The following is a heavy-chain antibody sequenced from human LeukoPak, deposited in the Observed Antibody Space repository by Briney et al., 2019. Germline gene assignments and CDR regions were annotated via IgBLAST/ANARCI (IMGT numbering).Heavy chain of an antibody. CDR1: GGSISSSSYY. V-gene: IGHV4-39*07. Sequence: SETLSLTCTVSGGSISSSSYYWGWIRQPPGKWLEWVGCIYYSGSTYYNPSLKSRVTISVDTSKNQFSLKLSSVTAADTAVYYCARVGCSSTSCRTRPYYFDYWGQGTLVTVSS. CDR2: IYYSGST. D-gene: IGHD2-2*01. J-gene: IGHJ4*02. CDR3: ARVGCSSTSCRTRPYYFDY.